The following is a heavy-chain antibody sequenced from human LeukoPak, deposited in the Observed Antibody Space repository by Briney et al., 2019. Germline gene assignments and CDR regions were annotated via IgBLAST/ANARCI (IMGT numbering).Heavy chain of an antibody. Sequence: GGSLRLSCAASGFAFSSYWIGWVRQAPGKGLEWVANINQDGSDQYYVDSVKGRFTISRDNAKISLFLQMNSLRAEDTAVYYCARHGAYSFDSWGQGTLVTVSS. V-gene: IGHV3-7*01. J-gene: IGHJ4*02. CDR1: GFAFSSYW. D-gene: IGHD4-17*01. CDR2: INQDGSDQ. CDR3: ARHGAYSFDS.